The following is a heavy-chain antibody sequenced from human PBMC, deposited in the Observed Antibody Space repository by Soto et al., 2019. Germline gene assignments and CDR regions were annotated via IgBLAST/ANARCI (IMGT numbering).Heavy chain of an antibody. CDR3: ARAGRARYDYTWGSYRSWFAP. CDR2: IYYSGST. J-gene: IGHJ5*02. Sequence: QVQLQESGPGLVKPSETLSLTCTVSGGSISSYYWSWIRQPPGKGLEWIGCIYYSGSTNYNPSLTRRLTISVDTSKNQFSLKLSSVTAPDTAVHQCARAGRARYDYTWGSYRSWFAPWGQGTLVNVSS. D-gene: IGHD3-16*02. V-gene: IGHV4-59*01. CDR1: GGSISSYY.